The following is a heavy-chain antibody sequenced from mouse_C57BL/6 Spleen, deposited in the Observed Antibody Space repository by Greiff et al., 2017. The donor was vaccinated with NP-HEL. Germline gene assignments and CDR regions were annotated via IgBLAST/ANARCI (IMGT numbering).Heavy chain of an antibody. CDR3: YYYGGGFAY. V-gene: IGHV5-6*02. CDR1: GFTFSSYG. J-gene: IGHJ3*01. Sequence: EVKLEESGGDLVKPGGSLKLSCAASGFTFSSYGMSWVRQTPDKRLEWVATISSGGSYTYYPDSVKGRFTISRDNAKNTLYLQMSSLKSEDTAMYYCYYYGGGFAYWGQGTLVTVSA. D-gene: IGHD1-1*01. CDR2: ISSGGSYT.